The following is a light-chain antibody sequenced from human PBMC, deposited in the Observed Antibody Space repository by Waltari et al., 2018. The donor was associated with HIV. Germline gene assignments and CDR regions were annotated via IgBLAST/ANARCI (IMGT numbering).Light chain of an antibody. Sequence: EIVLTQSPGTLSLSPGERATLSCRASQTVTSRSLGWYQQKPGQAPRLLIYGASTRAIGVPARFSGSGSGTEFTLTISSLQSEDFGVYYCQQYNNWPQTWPPGTFGQGTKVEIK. J-gene: IGKJ1*01. V-gene: IGKV3-15*01. CDR1: QTVTSRS. CDR3: QQYNNWPQTWPPGT. CDR2: GAS.